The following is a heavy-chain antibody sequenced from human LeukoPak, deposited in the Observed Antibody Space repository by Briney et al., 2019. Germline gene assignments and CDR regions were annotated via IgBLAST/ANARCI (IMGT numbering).Heavy chain of an antibody. CDR1: GFTFSSYS. Sequence: PGGSLRLSCAASGFTFSSYSMNWVRQAPGKGLEWVSSISSSSSYIYYADSVKGRFTISRDNAKNSLYLQMNSLRAEDTAVYYCARSIYAFDWLVYAFDIWGQGTMVTVSS. J-gene: IGHJ3*02. CDR3: ARSIYAFDWLVYAFDI. CDR2: ISSSSSYI. V-gene: IGHV3-21*01. D-gene: IGHD3-9*01.